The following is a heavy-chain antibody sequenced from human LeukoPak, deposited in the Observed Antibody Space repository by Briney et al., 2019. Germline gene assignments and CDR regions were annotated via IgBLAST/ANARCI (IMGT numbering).Heavy chain of an antibody. V-gene: IGHV1-58*01. Sequence: SVKVSCKASGFTFTSSAVQWVRQARGQRLEWIGWIVVGSGNTNYAQKFQERVTITRDMSTSTAYMELSSLRSEDTAVYYCAAEVDYYDSSGYYSPWYTPERWGQGTLVIVSS. D-gene: IGHD3-22*01. CDR3: AAEVDYYDSSGYYSPWYTPER. J-gene: IGHJ4*02. CDR2: IVVGSGNT. CDR1: GFTFTSSA.